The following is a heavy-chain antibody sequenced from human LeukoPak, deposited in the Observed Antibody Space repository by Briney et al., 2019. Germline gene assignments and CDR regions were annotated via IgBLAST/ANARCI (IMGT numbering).Heavy chain of an antibody. J-gene: IGHJ4*02. CDR3: ARYCSGGSCYKTSY. D-gene: IGHD2-15*01. V-gene: IGHV3-21*01. CDR2: ISSSSYI. CDR1: GFTFSSYS. Sequence: GGSLRLSCAASGFTFSSYSMNWVRQAPGKGLEWVSSISSSSYIYYADSVKGRFTISRDNAKNSLYLQMNSLRAEDTAVYYCARYCSGGSCYKTSYWGQGTLVTVSS.